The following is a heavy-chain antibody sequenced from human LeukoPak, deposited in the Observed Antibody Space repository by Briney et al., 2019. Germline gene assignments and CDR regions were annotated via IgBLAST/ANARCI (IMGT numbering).Heavy chain of an antibody. CDR1: GFSVSNYY. Sequence: GGSLSLSCAASGFSVSNYYMSWVRQAPGKGLEWVSVIYSGGNTYYTDSMKGRFTISRDNPKNTVFLQMGSLRGEDTAVYYCARCYYDGSGFYYYFDYWGQGTLVTVSS. CDR2: IYSGGNT. V-gene: IGHV3-53*01. CDR3: ARCYYDGSGFYYYFDY. D-gene: IGHD3-22*01. J-gene: IGHJ4*02.